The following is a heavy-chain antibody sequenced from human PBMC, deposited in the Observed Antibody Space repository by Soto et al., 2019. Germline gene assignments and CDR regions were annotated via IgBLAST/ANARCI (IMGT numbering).Heavy chain of an antibody. CDR2: ISAYNGNT. J-gene: IGHJ6*02. V-gene: IGHV1-18*01. Sequence: QVQLVQSGAEVKKPGASVKVSCKASGYTFTSYGISWVRQAPGQGLEWMGWISAYNGNTKYAQKLQGRATMTTDTSTGTAYIALRSLRSDDTAVYYGARRAPPMDGWGQGTTVTDSS. CDR1: GYTFTSYG. CDR3: ARRAPPMDG.